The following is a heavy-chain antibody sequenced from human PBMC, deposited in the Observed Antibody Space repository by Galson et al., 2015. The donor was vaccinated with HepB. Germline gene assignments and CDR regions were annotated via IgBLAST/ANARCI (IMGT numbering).Heavy chain of an antibody. Sequence: SLRLSCAASGFTFSDYYMSWIRRAPGKGLEWVSYISSSGSTIYYADSVKGRFTISRDNAKNSLYLQMNSLRAEGTAVYYCARWAMTGMWVIRYFDYWGQGTLVTVSS. CDR1: GFTFSDYY. D-gene: IGHD2-2*01. V-gene: IGHV3-11*01. CDR3: ARWAMTGMWVIRYFDY. CDR2: ISSSGSTI. J-gene: IGHJ4*02.